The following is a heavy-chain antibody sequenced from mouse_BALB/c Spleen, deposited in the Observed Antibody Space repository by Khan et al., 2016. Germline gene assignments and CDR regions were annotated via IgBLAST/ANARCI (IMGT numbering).Heavy chain of an antibody. Sequence: EVKLEESGGGLVQPGGSMKLSCVASGFTFSNYWMNWVRQSPEKGLDWVAEIRLKSNNYATHYAESVKGWFTISSDDSKSSVYLQMNNLRAEDTGIYYCTRPGGVWFAYGGKGTLVTVSA. CDR3: TRPGGVWFAY. V-gene: IGHV6-6*02. J-gene: IGHJ3*01. CDR1: GFTFSNYW. D-gene: IGHD1-1*02. CDR2: IRLKSNNYAT.